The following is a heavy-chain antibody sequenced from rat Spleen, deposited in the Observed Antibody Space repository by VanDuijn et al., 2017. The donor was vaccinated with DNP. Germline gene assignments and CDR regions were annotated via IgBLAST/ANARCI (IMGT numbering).Heavy chain of an antibody. J-gene: IGHJ2*01. Sequence: EVQLQESGPGLVKPSQSLSLTCSVTGYSITSNYWGWIRKFPGNKLEWMGYINSAGSTNYNPSLKSRFSIIRDKSKNQFFLQVNSVTTEDTATYYCSKYYYSSYFDYWGQGVMVTVSS. CDR3: SKYYYSSYFDY. CDR1: GYSITSNY. V-gene: IGHV3-3*01. CDR2: INSAGST. D-gene: IGHD1-2*01.